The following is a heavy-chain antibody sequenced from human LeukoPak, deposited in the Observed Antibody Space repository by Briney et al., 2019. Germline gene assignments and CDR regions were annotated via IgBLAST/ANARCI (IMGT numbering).Heavy chain of an antibody. CDR3: AKSRSGSANWALQMFDN. J-gene: IGHJ5*02. CDR2: ISGSGGST. CDR1: GFTFSSYA. D-gene: IGHD1-1*01. V-gene: IGHV3-23*01. Sequence: GGSLRLSCAASGFTFSSYAMSWVRQAPGKGLEWVSAISGSGGSTYYADSVKGRFTISRDNSKNTLYLQMNSLRAEDTAVYYCAKSRSGSANWALQMFDNWGQGTLVTVSS.